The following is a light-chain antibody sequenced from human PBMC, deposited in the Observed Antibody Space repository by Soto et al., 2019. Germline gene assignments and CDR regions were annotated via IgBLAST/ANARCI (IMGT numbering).Light chain of an antibody. CDR3: QSYDTRLRWV. J-gene: IGLJ2*01. Sequence: QSVLTQPPSVSGAPGQRVTISCTGSSSNFGANFDVQRYQQFPGTAPKLLIYGDTIRPSGVPDRFSGSKPGTSASLAITGLHAEDEADYYCQSYDTRLRWVFGGGTQLTVL. CDR2: GDT. V-gene: IGLV1-40*01. CDR1: SSNFGANFD.